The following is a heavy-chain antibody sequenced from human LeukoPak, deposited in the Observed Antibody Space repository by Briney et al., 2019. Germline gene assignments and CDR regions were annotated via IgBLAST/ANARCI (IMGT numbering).Heavy chain of an antibody. D-gene: IGHD3-9*01. V-gene: IGHV3-21*04. CDR1: GFTFSSYS. CDR2: ISTSSSYI. J-gene: IGHJ6*03. Sequence: GGSLRLSCAASGFTFSSYSMNWVRQAPGKGLEGVSSISTSSSYIYYADSVKGRFTISRDNSKNTLYLQMNSLRAEDTAVYYCAKQGRDWLRDYYYYMDVWGKGTTVTISS. CDR3: AKQGRDWLRDYYYYMDV.